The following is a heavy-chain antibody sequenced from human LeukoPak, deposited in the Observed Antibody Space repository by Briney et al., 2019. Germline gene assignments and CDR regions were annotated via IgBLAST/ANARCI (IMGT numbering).Heavy chain of an antibody. CDR3: AKDATIQGEYFDY. V-gene: IGHV3-23*01. D-gene: IGHD5-12*01. CDR1: GFTFSTYA. Sequence: GGSLRLSCAASGFTFSTYAMSWVRQAPGKGLEWVSTISGSVPRTYYADSVKGRFTISRDNSKNTLYLQMSSLRAEDTAVYYCAKDATIQGEYFDYWGQGTLVTVSS. CDR2: ISGSVPRT. J-gene: IGHJ4*02.